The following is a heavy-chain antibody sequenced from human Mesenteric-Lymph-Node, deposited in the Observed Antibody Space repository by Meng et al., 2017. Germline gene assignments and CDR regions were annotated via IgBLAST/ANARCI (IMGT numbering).Heavy chain of an antibody. J-gene: IGHJ4*02. D-gene: IGHD4-17*01. CDR3: ARGRGYGDYGSLY. Sequence: ARLLNPSESLVCTCAVYGWSCSGYFLSWTRQPPWKGLEWIGEINHSGSTNYNPYLKSRVTISVDTSKNPFSLKLSSVTAADTAVYYCARGRGYGDYGSLYWGQGTLVTVSS. V-gene: IGHV4-34*01. CDR2: INHSGST. CDR1: GWSCSGYF.